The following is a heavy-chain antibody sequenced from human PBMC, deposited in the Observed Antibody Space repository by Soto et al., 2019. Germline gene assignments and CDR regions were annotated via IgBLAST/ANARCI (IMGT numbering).Heavy chain of an antibody. D-gene: IGHD1-26*01. CDR1: GGSISSGDYF. V-gene: IGHV4-61*08. CDR3: AREDMSGTYYFDY. Sequence: SETLSLTCTVSGGSISSGDYFWTWIRQPPGKGLEWIGYMYYSGITNSNPALKSRVTLSVDRSRNQFSLSLNSVTAADTAVYYCAREDMSGTYYFDYWGPGTQVTVSS. CDR2: MYYSGIT. J-gene: IGHJ4*02.